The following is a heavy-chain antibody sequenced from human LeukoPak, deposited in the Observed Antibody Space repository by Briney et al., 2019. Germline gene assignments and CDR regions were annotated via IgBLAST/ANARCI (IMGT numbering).Heavy chain of an antibody. CDR3: ATDVYDSSGSLYYFDY. CDR1: GYTLTELS. Sequence: GASVKVSCKVSGYTLTELSMHWVRQAPGKGLEWMGGFDPEDGETIYAQKFQGRVTMTEDTSTDTAYMELSGLRSEDTAVYYCATDVYDSSGSLYYFDYWGQGTLVTVSS. V-gene: IGHV1-24*01. CDR2: FDPEDGET. J-gene: IGHJ4*02. D-gene: IGHD3-22*01.